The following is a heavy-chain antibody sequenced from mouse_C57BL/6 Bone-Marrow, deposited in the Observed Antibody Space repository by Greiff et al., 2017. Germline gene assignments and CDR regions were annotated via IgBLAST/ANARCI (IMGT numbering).Heavy chain of an antibody. D-gene: IGHD2-5*01. CDR1: GFTFSSYG. CDR3: TNSNSYYYAMDY. Sequence: DVMLVESGGDLVKPGGSLKLSCAASGFTFSSYGMSWVRQTPDKRLEWVATISSGGSYTYYPDSVKGRVTISRDNAKNTLYLQMSRLKSEATAMYYGTNSNSYYYAMDYWGQGTSVTVSS. J-gene: IGHJ4*01. CDR2: ISSGGSYT. V-gene: IGHV5-6*02.